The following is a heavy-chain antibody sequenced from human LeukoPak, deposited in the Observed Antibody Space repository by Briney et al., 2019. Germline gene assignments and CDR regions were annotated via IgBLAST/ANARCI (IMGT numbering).Heavy chain of an antibody. CDR1: GYTLTELS. J-gene: IGHJ4*02. V-gene: IGHV1-24*01. CDR2: FDPEDDET. CDR3: ATGTSAAAGFDY. D-gene: IGHD6-13*01. Sequence: ASVKVSCKVSGYTLTELSMHWVRQAPGKGLEWMGGFDPEDDETIYAQKFRGRVTMTEDTSTDTAYMELSSLRSEDTAVYYCATGTSAAAGFDYWGQGILVTVSS.